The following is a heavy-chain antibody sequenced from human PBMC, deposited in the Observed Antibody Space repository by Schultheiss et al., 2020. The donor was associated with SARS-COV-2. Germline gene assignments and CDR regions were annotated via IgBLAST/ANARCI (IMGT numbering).Heavy chain of an antibody. V-gene: IGHV2-5*02. D-gene: IGHD6-19*01. CDR3: AHTVLEHLLGQTTGNFDY. J-gene: IGHJ4*02. Sequence: SGPTLVKPTQTLTLTCTFSGFSLNTGGMGVGWIRQPPGEALEWLALIYWDDEKLYSPSLENRLTITKDTSKKQVVLKMTNVDPVDTATYYCAHTVLEHLLGQTTGNFDYWGQGILVTVSS. CDR2: IYWDDEK. CDR1: GFSLNTGGMG.